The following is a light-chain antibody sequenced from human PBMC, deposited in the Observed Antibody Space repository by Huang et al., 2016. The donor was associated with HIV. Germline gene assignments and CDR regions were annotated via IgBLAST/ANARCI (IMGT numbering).Light chain of an antibody. CDR2: GAS. Sequence: EIVLTQSPATVSVSPGERVTLSCRASQSVSSSLAWYQQKPGQAPRLLIYGASTRATGSPGRFSGSGSGTEFTLTISSLQSEDCAVYFCQQYNNWPPWTFGQGTKVDIK. V-gene: IGKV3-15*01. CDR3: QQYNNWPPWT. J-gene: IGKJ1*01. CDR1: QSVSSS.